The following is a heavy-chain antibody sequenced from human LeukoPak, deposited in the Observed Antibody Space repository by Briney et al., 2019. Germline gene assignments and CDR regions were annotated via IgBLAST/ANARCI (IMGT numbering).Heavy chain of an antibody. Sequence: GASVKVSCKASGYTFTSYDINWVRQATGQGLEWMGWMNPNSGNTGYAQKFQGRVTITRNTSISTAYMELSSLRSEDTAVYYCARAKSRITMVRGVIQVYYFDYWGQGTLVTVSS. CDR3: ARAKSRITMVRGVIQVYYFDY. CDR1: GYTFTSYD. J-gene: IGHJ4*02. CDR2: MNPNSGNT. D-gene: IGHD3-10*01. V-gene: IGHV1-8*03.